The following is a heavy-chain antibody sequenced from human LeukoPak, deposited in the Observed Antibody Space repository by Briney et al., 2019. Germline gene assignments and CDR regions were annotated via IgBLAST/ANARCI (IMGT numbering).Heavy chain of an antibody. CDR3: ARDPTTGEIDY. CDR1: GFSFSNYW. CDR2: INSDGSST. J-gene: IGHJ4*02. D-gene: IGHD4-11*01. V-gene: IGHV3-74*01. Sequence: GGSLRLSCAASGFSFSNYWMHWVRQAPGKGLVWVSRINSDGSSTSYADSVKGRFTISRDNAKNTLYLQMNSLRAEDMAVYYCARDPTTGEIDYWGQGTLVTVSS.